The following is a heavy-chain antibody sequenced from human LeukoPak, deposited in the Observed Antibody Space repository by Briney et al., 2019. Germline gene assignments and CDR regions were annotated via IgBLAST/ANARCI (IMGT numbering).Heavy chain of an antibody. J-gene: IGHJ3*02. V-gene: IGHV1-69*06. CDR3: ATNIVVPAAPPAFDI. Sequence: ASVKVSCKASGGTFSSYAISWVRQAPGQGLEWMGGIIPIFGTANYAQKFQGRVTITADKSTSTAYMELSSLRSEDTAVYYCATNIVVPAAPPAFDIWGQGKMVTVSS. CDR1: GGTFSSYA. D-gene: IGHD2-2*01. CDR2: IIPIFGTA.